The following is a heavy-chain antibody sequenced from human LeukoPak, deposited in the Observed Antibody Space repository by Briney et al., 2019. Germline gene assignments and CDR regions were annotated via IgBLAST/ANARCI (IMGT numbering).Heavy chain of an antibody. J-gene: IGHJ4*02. V-gene: IGHV3-7*01. CDR1: EFTFNSYW. CDR3: ARLGARQMLEY. CDR2: IKQDGGQI. Sequence: AGGSLRLSCAASEFTFNSYWMSWVRQAPGKGLEWVANIKQDGGQIYYLDSVKGRFTVSRDNAKNSLYLQMNSLRAEDTAVYYCARLGARQMLEYWGQGTQVTVSS. D-gene: IGHD4-17*01.